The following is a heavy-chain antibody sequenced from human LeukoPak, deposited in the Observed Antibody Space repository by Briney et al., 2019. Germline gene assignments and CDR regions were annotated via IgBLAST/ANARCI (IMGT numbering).Heavy chain of an antibody. D-gene: IGHD6-19*01. Sequence: GGSLRLSCAASGFIVSSNYMNWVRQAPGKGLEWVSVIYNGGDTYYADSVKGRFTISRDNSKNTLYLQMNSLRAEDTAVYYCAREPSVAGILYGMDVWGQGTTVTVSS. J-gene: IGHJ6*02. CDR2: IYNGGDT. CDR1: GFIVSSNY. CDR3: AREPSVAGILYGMDV. V-gene: IGHV3-53*01.